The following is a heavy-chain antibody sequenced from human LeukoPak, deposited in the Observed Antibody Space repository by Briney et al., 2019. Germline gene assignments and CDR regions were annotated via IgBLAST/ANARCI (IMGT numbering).Heavy chain of an antibody. CDR1: GFTFSSHG. CDR2: VSDDGTTK. Sequence: PGGSLSLSCAASGFTFSSHGVHGVRQAPGRGLEWVAVVSDDGTTKYDADSVKGRFTISRDNSKNALYLQMNSLRSEDTAVYFCTREGVTGSRTKEGASGSRYCFDYWGQGTLVTVSS. D-gene: IGHD1-26*01. J-gene: IGHJ4*02. CDR3: TREGVTGSRTKEGASGSRYCFDY. V-gene: IGHV3-30*03.